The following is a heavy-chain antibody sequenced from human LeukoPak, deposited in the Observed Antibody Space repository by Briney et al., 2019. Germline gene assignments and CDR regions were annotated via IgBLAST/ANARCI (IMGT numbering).Heavy chain of an antibody. Sequence: GGSLRLSCAASGFSFSSYAMHWVRQAPGKGLEWVALISYDGSYKYYADSVKGRFTISRDISKNTLHLQMYSLRAEDTAVYYCARAQHRGWGFDYWGQGTLVTVSS. J-gene: IGHJ4*02. D-gene: IGHD1-26*01. CDR1: GFSFSSYA. CDR3: ARAQHRGWGFDY. CDR2: ISYDGSYK. V-gene: IGHV3-30*04.